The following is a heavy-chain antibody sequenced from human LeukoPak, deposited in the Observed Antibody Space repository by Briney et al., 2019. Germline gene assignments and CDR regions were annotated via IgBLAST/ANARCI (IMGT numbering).Heavy chain of an antibody. Sequence: QPGRSLRLSCAASGFTFSSYAMHWARQAPGKGLEWVAVISYDGSNKYYADSVKGRFTISRDNSKNTLFLQMNSLRAEDTAVYYCARDFSFGVRPLYFFDYWGQGTLVTVSS. V-gene: IGHV3-30-3*01. CDR3: ARDFSFGVRPLYFFDY. D-gene: IGHD2-8*01. J-gene: IGHJ4*02. CDR2: ISYDGSNK. CDR1: GFTFSSYA.